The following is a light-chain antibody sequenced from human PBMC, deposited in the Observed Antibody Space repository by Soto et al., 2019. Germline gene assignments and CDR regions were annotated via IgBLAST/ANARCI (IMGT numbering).Light chain of an antibody. CDR3: SSYTSSSPLYV. V-gene: IGLV2-18*02. CDR2: EVS. Sequence: QSVLTQPPSVSGSPGQSVTISCTGTSSDVGSYDRVSWYQQPPGTAPKLMIYEVSNRPSGVPDRFSGSKSGNTASLTISGLQAEDEADYYCSSYTSSSPLYVFGTGTQLTVL. CDR1: SSDVGSYDR. J-gene: IGLJ1*01.